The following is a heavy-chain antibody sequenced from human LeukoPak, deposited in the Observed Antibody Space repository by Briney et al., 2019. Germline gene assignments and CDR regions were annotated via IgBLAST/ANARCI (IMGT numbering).Heavy chain of an antibody. D-gene: IGHD4-17*01. CDR2: TNPSDGST. J-gene: IGHJ5*02. CDR3: VRGWWGTDYGWTNWFDP. V-gene: IGHV1-46*02. CDR1: GYTFNSYY. Sequence: ASVKVSCKASGYTFNSYYMNWVRQAPGQGLEWMGKTNPSDGSTDFAQNFQGRVTMTRDTSTSTVYMELSSLRSEDTAVYYCVRGWWGTDYGWTNWFDPWGQGTLVTVSS.